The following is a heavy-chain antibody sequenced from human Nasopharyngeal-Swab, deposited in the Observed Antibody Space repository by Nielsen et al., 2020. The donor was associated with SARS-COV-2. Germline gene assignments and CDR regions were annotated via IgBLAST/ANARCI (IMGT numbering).Heavy chain of an antibody. V-gene: IGHV3-21*06. J-gene: IGHJ6*02. CDR1: GFVFSGSA. CDR3: ARVGLDYDFWSAYFMDV. CDR2: ISSSSTYI. D-gene: IGHD3-3*01. Sequence: GESLKISCAASGFVFSGSAIHWVRQAPGKGLEWVSSISSSSTYIYSADSVKGRFTISRERAKSSLYLQMNSRRAEDTDVYYCARVGLDYDFWSAYFMDVWGQGTTVTISS.